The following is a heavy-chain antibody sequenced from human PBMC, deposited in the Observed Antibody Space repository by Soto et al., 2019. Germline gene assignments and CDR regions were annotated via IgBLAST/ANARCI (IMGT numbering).Heavy chain of an antibody. J-gene: IGHJ6*02. CDR2: IYYSGST. Sequence: SETLSLTCTVSGGSISSYYWSWIRQPPGKGLEWIGYIYYSGSTNYNPSLKSRVTISVDTSKNQFSQKLSSVTAADTAVFYCARAVPEAYCGGDCYSGHYYYYGMDVWGQGTTVTVSS. V-gene: IGHV4-59*01. D-gene: IGHD2-21*02. CDR3: ARAVPEAYCGGDCYSGHYYYYGMDV. CDR1: GGSISSYY.